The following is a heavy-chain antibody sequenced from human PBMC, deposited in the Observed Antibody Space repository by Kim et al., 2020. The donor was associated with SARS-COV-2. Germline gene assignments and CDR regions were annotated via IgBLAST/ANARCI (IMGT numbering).Heavy chain of an antibody. V-gene: IGHV3-73*01. CDR3: TRVVAVAGRSY. D-gene: IGHD6-19*01. Sequence: TAYAAAGKGRFTTSRDDSKNTAYLQMNSLKTKDTAVYYCTRVVAVAGRSYWGQGTLVTVSS. CDR2: T. J-gene: IGHJ4*02.